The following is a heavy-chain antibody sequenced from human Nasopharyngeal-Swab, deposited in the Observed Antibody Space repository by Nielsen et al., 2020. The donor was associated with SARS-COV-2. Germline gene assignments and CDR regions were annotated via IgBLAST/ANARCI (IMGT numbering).Heavy chain of an antibody. CDR3: AKGGNYYDSSGHIDY. CDR2: ISWNSGSI. CDR1: GFTFDDSA. D-gene: IGHD3-22*01. V-gene: IGHV3-9*01. J-gene: IGHJ4*02. Sequence: SLKISCAASGFTFDDSAMHWVRQAPGKGLEWVSGISWNSGSIGYADSVKGRFTISRDNAKNSLYLQMNSLRAEDTALYYCAKGGNYYDSSGHIDYWGQGTLVTVSS.